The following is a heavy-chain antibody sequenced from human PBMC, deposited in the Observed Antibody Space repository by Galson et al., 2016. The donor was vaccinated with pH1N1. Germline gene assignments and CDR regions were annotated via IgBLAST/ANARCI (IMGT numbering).Heavy chain of an antibody. CDR1: GFIFSDYW. V-gene: IGHV3-7*01. CDR2: INQDGSRK. D-gene: IGHD1-26*01. J-gene: IGHJ4*02. Sequence: SLRLSCAASGFIFSDYWMSWVSQAPGKGLEWVAKINQDGSRKYYVDSMKGRCTISRDNAENPLSLQMNSLRVEDTALYYCATEDYYTSLYWGQGILVTVSS. CDR3: ATEDYYTSLY.